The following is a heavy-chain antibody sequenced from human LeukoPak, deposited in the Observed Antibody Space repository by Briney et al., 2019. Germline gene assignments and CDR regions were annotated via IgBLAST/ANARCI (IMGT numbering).Heavy chain of an antibody. J-gene: IGHJ4*02. Sequence: PSETLSLTCTVSGGSISSDSHYWGWIRQTPGKGLEWIGSIHYRGNTYNNPSLKSRVTLSVDTSKSQFSLKLSSVTAADTAVYYCARHDGNWNREFDYWGQGTLVTVSS. CDR2: IHYRGNT. CDR1: GGSISSDSHY. V-gene: IGHV4-39*01. D-gene: IGHD1-1*01. CDR3: ARHDGNWNREFDY.